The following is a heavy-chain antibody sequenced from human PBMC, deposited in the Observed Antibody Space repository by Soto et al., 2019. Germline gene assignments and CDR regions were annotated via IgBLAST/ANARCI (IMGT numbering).Heavy chain of an antibody. CDR2: ISSNGGST. D-gene: IGHD3-9*01. CDR1: GFTFSSYA. Sequence: PGGSLRLSCSASGFTFSSYAMHWFRQAPGKGLEYVSAISSNGGSTYYADSVKGRFTISRDNSKNTLYLQMSSLRAEDTAVYYCVKDRKYYDILTGYSYFDYWGQGTLVTVSS. V-gene: IGHV3-64D*06. J-gene: IGHJ4*02. CDR3: VKDRKYYDILTGYSYFDY.